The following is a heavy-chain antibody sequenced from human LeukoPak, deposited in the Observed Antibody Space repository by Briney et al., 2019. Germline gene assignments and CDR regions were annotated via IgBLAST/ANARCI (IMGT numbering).Heavy chain of an antibody. Sequence: PGGSLRLSCAASGFTFSDYYMSWIRQAPGKGLEWISYISSSGSTIYYADSVRGRLTISRDNAKNSLYLQMNSLRAEDTAVYYCAKVKTGSSSWIDYWGQGTLVTVSS. CDR2: ISSSGSTI. CDR1: GFTFSDYY. CDR3: AKVKTGSSSWIDY. V-gene: IGHV3-11*01. J-gene: IGHJ4*02. D-gene: IGHD6-13*01.